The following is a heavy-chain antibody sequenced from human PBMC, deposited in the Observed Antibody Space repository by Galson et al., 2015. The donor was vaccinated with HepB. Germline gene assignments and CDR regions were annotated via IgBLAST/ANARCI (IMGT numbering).Heavy chain of an antibody. V-gene: IGHV1-18*04. CDR1: GYTFTSNG. J-gene: IGHJ6*02. D-gene: IGHD3-16*01. CDR2: ISPNNGNT. CDR3: ARGGMGGMDV. Sequence: SVKVSCKAPGYTFTSNGITWVRQAPGQGLEWMGWISPNNGNTNYAQKLRGRVTMTTDTFTSTAYVELRSLKSDDTAVYYCARGGMGGMDVWGQGTTATVSS.